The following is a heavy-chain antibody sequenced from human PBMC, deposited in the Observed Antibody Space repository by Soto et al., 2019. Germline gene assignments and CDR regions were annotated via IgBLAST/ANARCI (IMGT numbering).Heavy chain of an antibody. J-gene: IGHJ6*02. D-gene: IGHD6-13*01. CDR1: GGSISSYY. Sequence: SETLSLTCTVSGGSISSYYWSWIRQPPGKGLEWIGYIYYSGSTNYNPSLKSRVTISVDTSKNQFSLKLSSVTAADTAVYYCARDGEVGIAAAGTEYYYGMDVWGRGTTVTVSS. CDR2: IYYSGST. CDR3: ARDGEVGIAAAGTEYYYGMDV. V-gene: IGHV4-59*01.